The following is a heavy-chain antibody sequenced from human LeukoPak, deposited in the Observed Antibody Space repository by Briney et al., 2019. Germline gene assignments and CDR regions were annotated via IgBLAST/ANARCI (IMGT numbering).Heavy chain of an antibody. Sequence: ASVKVSCKASGYTLTDFSMHWVRQAPGKGLEWMGWINPKSGTTKYAQKFQGRVTMTRDTSISTAYMELSRPRSDDTAVYYCARYNWNYGLDYWGQGTLVTVSS. CDR3: ARYNWNYGLDY. CDR2: INPKSGTT. D-gene: IGHD1-7*01. V-gene: IGHV1-2*02. CDR1: GYTLTDFS. J-gene: IGHJ4*02.